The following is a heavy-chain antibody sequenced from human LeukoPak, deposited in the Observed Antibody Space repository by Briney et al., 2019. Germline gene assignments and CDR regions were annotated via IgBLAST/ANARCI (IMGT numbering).Heavy chain of an antibody. D-gene: IGHD3-10*01. CDR2: IYYSGST. V-gene: IGHV4-59*01. J-gene: IGHJ4*02. Sequence: PSETLSLTCTVSGGSISGYYWSWIRQPPGKGLEWIGYIYYSGSTNYNPSLKSRVTISVDTSKNQFSLELSSVTAADTAVYYCARAKYGSGSYYNDYWGQGTLVTVSS. CDR3: ARAKYGSGSYYNDY. CDR1: GGSISGYY.